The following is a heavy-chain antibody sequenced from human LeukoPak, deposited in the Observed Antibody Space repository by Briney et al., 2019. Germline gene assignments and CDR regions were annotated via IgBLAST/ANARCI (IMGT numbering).Heavy chain of an antibody. V-gene: IGHV4-34*01. CDR2: INHSGST. Sequence: SETLSLTCAVYGGSFSGYYRSWIRQPPGKGLEWIGEINHSGSTNYNPSLKSRVTISVYTSKNQFSLKLSSVTAADTAVYYCARGRIVVVPAATYYYGSGTLFDYWGQGTLVTVSS. CDR3: ARGRIVVVPAATYYYGSGTLFDY. D-gene: IGHD2-2*01. J-gene: IGHJ4*02. CDR1: GGSFSGYY.